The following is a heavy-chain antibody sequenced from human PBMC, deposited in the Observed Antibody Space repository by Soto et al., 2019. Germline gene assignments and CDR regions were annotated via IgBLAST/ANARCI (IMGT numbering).Heavy chain of an antibody. D-gene: IGHD4-17*01. Sequence: EVQLLESGGGLVQPGGSLRLSCAASGFTFSSYAMSWVRQAPGKGLEWVSAISGSGGSTYYADSVKGRFTISRDNSKNTLYLQMNSLRAEDTAVYYCATELRLTTVTTRPRYFDYWGQGTLVTVSS. CDR3: ATELRLTTVTTRPRYFDY. V-gene: IGHV3-23*01. CDR2: ISGSGGST. J-gene: IGHJ4*02. CDR1: GFTFSSYA.